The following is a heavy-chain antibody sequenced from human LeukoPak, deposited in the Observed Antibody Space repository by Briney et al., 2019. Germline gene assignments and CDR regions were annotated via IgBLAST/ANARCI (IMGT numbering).Heavy chain of an antibody. CDR1: GFIFSSYE. D-gene: IGHD3-10*02. Sequence: GGSLRLSCEASGFIFSSYEMNWVRQAPGKGLEWVSYISSSSSTIYYADSVKGRFTISRDNAKNSLYLQMNSLRAEGTAVYYCAELGITMIGGVWGKGTTVTISS. CDR3: AELGITMIGGV. J-gene: IGHJ6*04. CDR2: ISSSSSTI. V-gene: IGHV3-48*03.